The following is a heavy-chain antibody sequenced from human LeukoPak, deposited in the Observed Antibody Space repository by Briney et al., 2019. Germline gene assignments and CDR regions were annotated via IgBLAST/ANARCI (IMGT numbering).Heavy chain of an antibody. D-gene: IGHD3-10*01. Sequence: ASVKVSCKASGYTFTGYYMHWVRQAPGQGLEWMGWINPNSGGTNYAQKFQGRVTVTRDTSISTAYMELSRLRSDDTAVYYCARDNYGSGSYYPSGEYFQHWGQGTLVTVSS. V-gene: IGHV1-2*02. CDR1: GYTFTGYY. CDR3: ARDNYGSGSYYPSGEYFQH. J-gene: IGHJ1*01. CDR2: INPNSGGT.